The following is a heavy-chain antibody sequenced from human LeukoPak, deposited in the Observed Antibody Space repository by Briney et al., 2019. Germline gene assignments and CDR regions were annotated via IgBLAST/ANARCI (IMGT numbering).Heavy chain of an antibody. J-gene: IGHJ1*01. D-gene: IGHD2-8*01. CDR2: INQDGSGK. CDR1: VYPHSRLW. Sequence: GGCLRLFCATSVYPHSRLWMSCVRHAPGKGLEWVANINQDGSGKYYVDSVKGRFTISRDNAKNSLYLQMNSLRSDDMAIYYCPERTSGWDQGPLVTVSS. V-gene: IGHV3-7*01. CDR3: PERTSG.